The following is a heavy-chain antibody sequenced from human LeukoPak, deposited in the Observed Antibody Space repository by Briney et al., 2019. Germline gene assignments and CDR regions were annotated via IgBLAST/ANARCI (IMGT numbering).Heavy chain of an antibody. CDR2: INHSGST. CDR3: ARAPARGGDFDY. V-gene: IGHV4-34*01. CDR1: GGSFSGYY. Sequence: SETLSLTCAVYGGSFSGYYWSWIRQPPGKGLEWIGEINHSGSTNYNPSLKSRVTISVDTSKNQFSLKLSSVTAADTAVYYCARAPARGGDFDYWGQRTLVTVSS. J-gene: IGHJ4*02. D-gene: IGHD2-21*01.